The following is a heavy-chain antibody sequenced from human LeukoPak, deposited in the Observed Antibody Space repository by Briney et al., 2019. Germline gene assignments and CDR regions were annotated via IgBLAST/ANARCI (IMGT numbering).Heavy chain of an antibody. V-gene: IGHV1-2*02. CDR1: GYTFTGYY. CDR3: AREDVGMDV. CDR2: INPNSGDT. J-gene: IGHJ6*02. Sequence: ASVTLSCKASGYTFTGYYMHWVRQAPGQGLEWMGWINPNSGDTNYAQKFQGRVTMTRDTSISTAYMELSRLRSDDTAVYYCAREDVGMDVCGQWAPVSVSS.